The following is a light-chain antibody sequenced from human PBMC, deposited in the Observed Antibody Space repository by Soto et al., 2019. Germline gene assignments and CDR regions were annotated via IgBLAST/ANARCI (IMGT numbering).Light chain of an antibody. V-gene: IGLV4-69*01. J-gene: IGLJ3*02. CDR1: SGHSSYA. Sequence: QSVLTQSPSASASLGASVKLTCTLSSGHSSYAIAWHQQQPEKGPRYLMNLNSDGSHTKGDGIPDRFSGSGSGAERYLTISSLQSEDEADYYCQTWGTGINWVFGGGTKLTVL. CDR2: LNSDGSH. CDR3: QTWGTGINWV.